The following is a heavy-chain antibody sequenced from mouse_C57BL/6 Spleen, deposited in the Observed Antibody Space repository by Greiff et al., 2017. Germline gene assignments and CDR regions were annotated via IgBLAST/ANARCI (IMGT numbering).Heavy chain of an antibody. CDR3: TRDPISGAMDY. Sequence: EVQVVESGEGLVKPGGSLKLSCAASGFTFSSYAMSWVRQTPEKRLEWVAYISSGGDYIYYADTVKGRFTISRDNARNTLYLQMSSLKSEDTAMYYCTRDPISGAMDYWGQGTSVTVSS. CDR2: ISSGGDYI. V-gene: IGHV5-9-1*02. D-gene: IGHD6-5*01. J-gene: IGHJ4*01. CDR1: GFTFSSYA.